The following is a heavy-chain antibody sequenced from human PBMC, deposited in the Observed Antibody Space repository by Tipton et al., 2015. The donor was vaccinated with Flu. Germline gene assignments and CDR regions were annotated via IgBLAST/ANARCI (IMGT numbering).Heavy chain of an antibody. CDR3: ANVRNYGSGRSYYFAY. CDR2: IYGSGST. D-gene: IGHD3-10*01. Sequence: TLSLTCTVSGGSIRGGNYYWTWIRQSAGQGLEWIGRIYGSGSTTYNPSLESRVTMSVDTANNQFSLKLDSMTAADTAVYYCANVRNYGSGRSYYFAYWGHGTLVTVSS. CDR1: GGSIRGGNYY. V-gene: IGHV4-61*02. J-gene: IGHJ4*01.